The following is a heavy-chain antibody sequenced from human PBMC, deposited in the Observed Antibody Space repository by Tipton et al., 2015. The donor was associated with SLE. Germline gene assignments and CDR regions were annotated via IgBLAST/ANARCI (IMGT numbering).Heavy chain of an antibody. CDR1: GGAFSRLS. CDR3: ARVATPGIQYFHH. D-gene: IGHD2-21*02. CDR2: IDPSFNSP. V-gene: IGHV1-69*05. J-gene: IGHJ1*01. Sequence: QLVQSGAEVKKPGSSVELSCKISGGAFSRLSVIWVRQAPGQGLEWMGGIDPSFNSPKYAQQFEGRVAISTDESTTTVYMELKRLRSEDTAVYFCARVATPGIQYFHHWGQGTQVTVS.